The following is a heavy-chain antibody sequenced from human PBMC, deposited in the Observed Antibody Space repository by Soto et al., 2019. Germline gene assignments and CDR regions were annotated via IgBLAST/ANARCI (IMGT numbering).Heavy chain of an antibody. Sequence: PGGSLRLSCVASGFTVSDKYMSWVRQAPGKGLEWVSVIYSAGSTYYADSVRGRFTISRDNSQNTLYLQMNFLSAEDTAMYFCARGVTIYNWFDLWGHGTLVTSPQ. CDR1: GFTVSDKY. CDR3: ARGVTIYNWFDL. V-gene: IGHV3-66*01. CDR2: IYSAGST. J-gene: IGHJ5*02. D-gene: IGHD3-3*01.